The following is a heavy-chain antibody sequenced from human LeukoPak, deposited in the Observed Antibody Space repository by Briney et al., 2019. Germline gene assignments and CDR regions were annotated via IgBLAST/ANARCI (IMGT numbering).Heavy chain of an antibody. D-gene: IGHD3-9*01. Sequence: GGSLRLSCAASGFTFSSYSMNWVRQAPGKGLEWVSYISSSSSTIYYADSVKGRFTISRENAKNSLYLQMNSLRAEDTAVYYCAREELRYFDWLPAFVDYWGQGTLVTVSS. CDR1: GFTFSSYS. J-gene: IGHJ4*02. V-gene: IGHV3-48*01. CDR2: ISSSSSTI. CDR3: AREELRYFDWLPAFVDY.